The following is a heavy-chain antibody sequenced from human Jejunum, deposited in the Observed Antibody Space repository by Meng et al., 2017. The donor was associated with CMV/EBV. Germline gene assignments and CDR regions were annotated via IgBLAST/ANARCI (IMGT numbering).Heavy chain of an antibody. Sequence: SCRPFTMGWVRQAPGKGLEWVSTFDVNGGGATLYTDSVKGRFTISRDTSENTLYLQMNSLRVDDTALYYCAKGVTSGSPYRAFDLLGQGTKVTVSS. CDR1: SCRPFT. CDR3: AKGVTSGSPYRAFDL. CDR2: FDVNGGGAT. D-gene: IGHD3-22*01. V-gene: IGHV3-23*01. J-gene: IGHJ3*01.